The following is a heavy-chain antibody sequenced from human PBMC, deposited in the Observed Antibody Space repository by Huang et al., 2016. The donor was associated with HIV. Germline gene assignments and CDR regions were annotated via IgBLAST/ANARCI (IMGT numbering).Heavy chain of an antibody. V-gene: IGHV1-2*02. D-gene: IGHD2-8*01. CDR1: GYAFTAYF. CDR2: IHPKSGDI. CDR3: ARDHSNYPTTGYFGY. J-gene: IGHJ4*02. Sequence: QVQLVQSGAEVKKPGASVRVSCQASGYAFTAYFLHWIRQVPGQGLEWLGWIHPKSGDIKVAQKFQGRVTVTRDTSVSRTYLHLSRLTSDDTAFYYCARDHSNYPTTGYFGYWGQGTPVTVSS.